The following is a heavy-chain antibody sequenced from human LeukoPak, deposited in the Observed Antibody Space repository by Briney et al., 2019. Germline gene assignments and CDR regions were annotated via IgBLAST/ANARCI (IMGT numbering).Heavy chain of an antibody. J-gene: IGHJ6*02. CDR3: ARDDYCTNGVCSNNGMDV. CDR2: IWYDGSNK. D-gene: IGHD2-8*01. Sequence: GGSLRLSCAASGFTFSSYGMHWVRQAPGKGLEWVAVIWYDGSNKYYADSVKGRFTISRDNSKNTLYLQMNSLRAEDTAVYYCARDDYCTNGVCSNNGMDVWGQGTTVTVSS. V-gene: IGHV3-33*01. CDR1: GFTFSSYG.